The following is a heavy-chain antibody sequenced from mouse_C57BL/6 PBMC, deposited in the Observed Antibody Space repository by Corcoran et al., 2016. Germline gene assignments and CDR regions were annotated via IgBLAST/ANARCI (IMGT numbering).Heavy chain of an antibody. CDR1: GYTFTDYY. Sequence: EVQLQQSGPELVKPGASVKISCKASGYTFTDYYMNWVKQSHGKSLEWIGDINPNNGGTSYNQKFKGKATLTVDKSSSTAYMELRSLTSEDSAVYYCARDVRYFDVWGTGTTVTVSS. CDR2: INPNNGGT. CDR3: ARDVRYFDV. J-gene: IGHJ1*03. V-gene: IGHV1-26*01.